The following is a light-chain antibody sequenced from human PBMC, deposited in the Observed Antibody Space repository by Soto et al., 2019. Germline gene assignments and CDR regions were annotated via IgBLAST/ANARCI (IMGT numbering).Light chain of an antibody. CDR2: SNN. CDR1: SSNIGSNT. Sequence: QLVLTQPPSASGTPGQRVTISCSGSSSNIGSNTVNWYQQLPGTAPKLLIYSNNQRPSGVPDRFSGSKSGTSASLAISGLQSEDEGDYYCAAWDDSLNGLYVFGTGTKLTVL. V-gene: IGLV1-44*01. CDR3: AAWDDSLNGLYV. J-gene: IGLJ1*01.